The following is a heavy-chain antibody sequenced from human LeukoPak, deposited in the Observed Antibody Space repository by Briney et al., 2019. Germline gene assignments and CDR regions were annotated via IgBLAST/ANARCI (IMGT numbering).Heavy chain of an antibody. Sequence: GGSLRLSCAASGFTFSSYSMNWVRQAPGEGLEWVSSISSSSSYIYYADSVKGRFTISRDNAKNSLYLQMNSLRSEDTAVYYCARDRPNYDFWSGYPGPFDYWGQGTLVTVSS. V-gene: IGHV3-21*04. CDR3: ARDRPNYDFWSGYPGPFDY. CDR2: ISSSSSYI. D-gene: IGHD3-3*01. J-gene: IGHJ4*02. CDR1: GFTFSSYS.